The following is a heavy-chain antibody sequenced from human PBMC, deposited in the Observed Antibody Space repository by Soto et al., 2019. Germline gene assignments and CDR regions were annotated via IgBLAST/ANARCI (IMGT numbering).Heavy chain of an antibody. J-gene: IGHJ4*02. CDR3: AGIQLWIYDY. D-gene: IGHD5-18*01. Sequence: QVQLQESGPGLVKPSQTLSLTCTVSGGSISSGDYYWSWIRQPPGKGLEWIGYIYYSGGTYYNPSLKCRVTIAVATPKNQFSLKLSSVTAADTAVYYCAGIQLWIYDYWGLGTLVTVSS. CDR2: IYYSGGT. V-gene: IGHV4-30-4*01. CDR1: GGSISSGDYY.